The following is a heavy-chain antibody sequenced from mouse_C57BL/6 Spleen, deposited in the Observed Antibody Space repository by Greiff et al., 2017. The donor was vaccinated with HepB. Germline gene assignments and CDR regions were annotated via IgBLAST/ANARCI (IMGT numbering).Heavy chain of an antibody. Sequence: EVQLQQSGPELVKPGASVKMSCKASGYTFTDYNMHWVKQSHGKSLEWIGYINPNNGGTSYNQKFKGKATLTVNNSSSTAYMELRSLTSEDSAVYYCARSYGSSYFLFAYWGQGTLVTVSA. J-gene: IGHJ3*01. CDR1: GYTFTDYN. CDR3: ARSYGSSYFLFAY. CDR2: INPNNGGT. D-gene: IGHD1-1*01. V-gene: IGHV1-22*01.